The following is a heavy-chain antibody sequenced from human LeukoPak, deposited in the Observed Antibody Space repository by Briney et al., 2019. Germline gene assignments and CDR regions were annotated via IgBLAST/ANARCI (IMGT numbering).Heavy chain of an antibody. CDR3: ARLWMGDIVVVPAGYYYYGMDV. D-gene: IGHD2-2*01. CDR1: GYTFTSYG. Sequence: GASVKVSCKASGYTFTSYGISWVRQAPGQGLDWMGWISAYNGHTNYAQKLQGRVTMTTDTSTSTAYMELRSLRSDDTAVYYCARLWMGDIVVVPAGYYYYGMDVWGQGTTVTVSS. V-gene: IGHV1-18*01. CDR2: ISAYNGHT. J-gene: IGHJ6*02.